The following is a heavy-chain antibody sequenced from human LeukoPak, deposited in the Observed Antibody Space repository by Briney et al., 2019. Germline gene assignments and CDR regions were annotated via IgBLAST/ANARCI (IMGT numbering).Heavy chain of an antibody. CDR3: ARMGPLRGYSGYDGPDFDY. CDR2: ISGSGGST. Sequence: GGSLRLSCAASGFTFSSYAMSWVRQALGKGLEWVSAISGSGGSTYYADSVKGRFTISRDNAKNSLYLQMNSLRAEDTAVYYCARMGPLRGYSGYDGPDFDYWGQGTLVTVSS. J-gene: IGHJ4*02. CDR1: GFTFSSYA. D-gene: IGHD5-12*01. V-gene: IGHV3-23*01.